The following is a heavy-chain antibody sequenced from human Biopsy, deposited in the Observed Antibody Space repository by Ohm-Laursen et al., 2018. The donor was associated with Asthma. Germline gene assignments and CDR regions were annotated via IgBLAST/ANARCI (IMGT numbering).Heavy chain of an antibody. J-gene: IGHJ1*01. V-gene: IGHV4-39*01. Sequence: GTLSLTCTFSGASIKTDDHYWGWIRQSPAKGLEWVGRFFYSGSTDNKASLKSQVTISGDASKNQFSLKVPSVTATDTAVYYCVRLGGLGLSLRYFPDWGQGTLVTVSS. CDR3: VRLGGLGLSLRYFPD. CDR1: GASIKTDDHY. CDR2: FFYSGST. D-gene: IGHD3-16*01.